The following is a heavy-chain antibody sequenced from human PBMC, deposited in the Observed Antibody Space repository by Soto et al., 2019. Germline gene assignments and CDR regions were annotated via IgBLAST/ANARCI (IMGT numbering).Heavy chain of an antibody. V-gene: IGHV1-69*13. Sequence: ASVKVSCKASGGTFRSYAISWVRQAPGQGLEWMGGIIPIFGTANYAQKVQGRVTITADESTSTAYMELSSLRSEDTAVYYCARGRVVGATNHLGYWAQGTLLTAS. D-gene: IGHD1-26*01. CDR2: IIPIFGTA. CDR1: GGTFRSYA. J-gene: IGHJ4*02. CDR3: ARGRVVGATNHLGY.